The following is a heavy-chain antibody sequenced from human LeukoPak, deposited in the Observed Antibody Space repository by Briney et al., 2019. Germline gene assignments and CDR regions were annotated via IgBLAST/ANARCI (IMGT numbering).Heavy chain of an antibody. CDR2: ISAYNGNT. V-gene: IGHV1-18*04. CDR1: GYSFISCY. Sequence: ASVKVSCKASGYSFISCYMHWVRQAPGQGLEWMGWISAYNGNTNYAQKLQGRVTMTTDTSTSTAYMELRSLRSDDTAVYYCARPNLYCSSTSCYPPDYWGQGTLVTVSS. D-gene: IGHD2-2*01. CDR3: ARPNLYCSSTSCYPPDY. J-gene: IGHJ4*02.